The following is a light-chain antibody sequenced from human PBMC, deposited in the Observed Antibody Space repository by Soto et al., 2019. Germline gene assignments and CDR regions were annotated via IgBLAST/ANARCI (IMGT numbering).Light chain of an antibody. CDR2: DVT. CDR3: SSYTTTSTLV. V-gene: IGLV2-14*03. Sequence: QSALTQPASVYGAPGQSITISCTGTSSDVGGYNFVSWYQQHTGKAPKLMIYDVTNRPSGVSNRFSGSKSGNTASLTISGLQAEDEADYYCSSYTTTSTLVFGTGTKLTVL. J-gene: IGLJ1*01. CDR1: SSDVGGYNF.